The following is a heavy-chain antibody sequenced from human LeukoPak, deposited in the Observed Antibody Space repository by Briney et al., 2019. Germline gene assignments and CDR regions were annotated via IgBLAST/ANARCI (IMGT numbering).Heavy chain of an antibody. V-gene: IGHV4-34*01. CDR1: GGSFSGYY. CDR3: ATESSAGSCSGGSCYSDVHY. CDR2: INHSGST. Sequence: PSETLSLTCAVYGGSFSGYYWSWIRQPPGKGLEWIGEINHSGSTNYNPSLKSRVTISVDTSKNQFSLKLSSATAADTAVYYCATESSAGSCSGGSCYSDVHYWGQGTLVTVSS. D-gene: IGHD2-15*01. J-gene: IGHJ4*02.